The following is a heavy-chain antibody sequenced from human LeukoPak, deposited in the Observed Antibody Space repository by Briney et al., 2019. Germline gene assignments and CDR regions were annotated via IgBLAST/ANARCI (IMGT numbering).Heavy chain of an antibody. CDR3: ARRRTILEWFVSDY. V-gene: IGHV4-34*01. Sequence: SETLSLTCAVYGGSFSGYYWSWIRQPPGKGLEWIGEINHSGSTNYNPSLKSRITISVDTSKNQFSLKLSSVTAADTAVYYCARRRTILEWFVSDYWGQGTLVTVSS. CDR1: GGSFSGYY. D-gene: IGHD3-3*01. CDR2: INHSGST. J-gene: IGHJ4*02.